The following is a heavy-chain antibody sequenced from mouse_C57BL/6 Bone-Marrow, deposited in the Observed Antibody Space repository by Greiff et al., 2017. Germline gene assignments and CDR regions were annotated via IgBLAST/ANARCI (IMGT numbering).Heavy chain of an antibody. CDR1: GFSLTSYG. D-gene: IGHD1-1*01. CDR2: IWSGGRT. Sequence: VQLQESGPGLVQPSQSLSITCTVSGFSLTSYGVHWVRQSPGKGLEWLGVIWSGGRTDYNAAFISRLSISKDNSKSQVFFKMNSLQADDTAIYYWAGNSHYGSSYGFAYWGQGTLVTVSA. CDR3: AGNSHYGSSYGFAY. V-gene: IGHV2-2*01. J-gene: IGHJ3*01.